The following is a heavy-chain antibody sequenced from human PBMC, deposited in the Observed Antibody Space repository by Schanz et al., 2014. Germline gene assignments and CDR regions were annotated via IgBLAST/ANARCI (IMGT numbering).Heavy chain of an antibody. CDR2: VNPSVRGT. D-gene: IGHD3-22*01. V-gene: IGHV1-46*03. J-gene: IGHJ4*02. Sequence: QVHLVQSGAEVHKPGASVKVSCKASGYTFTSDSMHWVRQAPGQGLEWMGIVNPSVRGTHFAREFQGRVTVTSDTSTSTVYMELSGLRSEDTAVYYCAGAFDSSGYYFDYWGQGTLVTVSS. CDR1: GYTFTSDS. CDR3: AGAFDSSGYYFDY.